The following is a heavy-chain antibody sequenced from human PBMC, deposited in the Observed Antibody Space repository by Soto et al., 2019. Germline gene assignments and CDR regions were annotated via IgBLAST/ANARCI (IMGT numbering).Heavy chain of an antibody. V-gene: IGHV1-8*01. CDR3: ARVKRNKGDVLRLLEWVALHY. CDR2: MNPNSGNT. CDR1: GYTFTSYD. Sequence: ASVKVSCKASGYTFTSYDINWVRQATGQELERMGWMNPNSGNTGYAQKFQGRVTMTRNTSISTAYMELSSLRSEDTGVYYCARVKRNKGDVLRLLEWVALHYWCRGTLVTVS. J-gene: IGHJ4*02. D-gene: IGHD3-3*01.